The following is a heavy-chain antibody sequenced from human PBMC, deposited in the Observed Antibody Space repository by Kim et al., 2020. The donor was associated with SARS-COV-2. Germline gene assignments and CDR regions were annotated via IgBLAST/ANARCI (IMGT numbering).Heavy chain of an antibody. V-gene: IGHV4-59*06. J-gene: IGHJ4*02. CDR1: GDSITTNY. CDR3: ARHIDY. Sequence: SETLSLTCTVSGDSITTNYWSWIRQRPGKGLEWVGHIYYSGTTYYNPSLKSRVTISVDTSKNQFSLNLSSVTAADTAVYYCARHIDYWGQGTLVTFSS. CDR2: IYYSGTT.